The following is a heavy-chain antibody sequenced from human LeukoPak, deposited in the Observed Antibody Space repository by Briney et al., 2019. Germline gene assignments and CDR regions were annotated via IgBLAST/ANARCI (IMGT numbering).Heavy chain of an antibody. Sequence: PGGSLRLSCAASGFTFTSYSMNWVRQAPGKGLEWVSTISGGGGSTYYADSVRGRFTISRDNSKNTLYLQVNSLRAGDTAVYYCAKGGKWGVTAFDYWGQGTLVTVSS. V-gene: IGHV3-23*01. D-gene: IGHD1-26*01. CDR1: GFTFTSYS. CDR2: ISGGGGST. CDR3: AKGGKWGVTAFDY. J-gene: IGHJ4*02.